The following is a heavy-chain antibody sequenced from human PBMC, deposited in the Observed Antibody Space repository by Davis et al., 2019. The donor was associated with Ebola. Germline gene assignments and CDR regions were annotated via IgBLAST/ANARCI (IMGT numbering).Heavy chain of an antibody. J-gene: IGHJ6*02. D-gene: IGHD3-16*01. CDR2: ISGSGGST. CDR3: ARDWPPYIWGSSGYYGMDV. Sequence: PGGSLRLSCAASGFTFSSYAMSWVRQAPGKGLEWVSAISGSGGSTYYADSVKGRFTISRDNSKNTLYLQMNSLRAEDTAVYYCARDWPPYIWGSSGYYGMDVWGQGTTVTVSS. CDR1: GFTFSSYA. V-gene: IGHV3-23*01.